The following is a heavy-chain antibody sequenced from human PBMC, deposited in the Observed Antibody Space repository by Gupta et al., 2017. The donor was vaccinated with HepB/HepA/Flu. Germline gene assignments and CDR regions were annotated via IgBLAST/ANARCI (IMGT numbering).Heavy chain of an antibody. Sequence: QVQLVASGGGVVQPGRALRLSCAASGCTFSRHAVHRVRQAPDQGLEWVATIIYDEANEYYADSVQGRFTLSRDNSKNTVYLQMNSLTPEDTAVYFCARGGYCSRGSCYYSYGMDVWGQGTTVTVSS. D-gene: IGHD2-15*01. CDR1: GCTFSRHA. CDR2: IIYDEANE. V-gene: IGHV3-30-3*01. CDR3: ARGGYCSRGSCYYSYGMDV. J-gene: IGHJ6*02.